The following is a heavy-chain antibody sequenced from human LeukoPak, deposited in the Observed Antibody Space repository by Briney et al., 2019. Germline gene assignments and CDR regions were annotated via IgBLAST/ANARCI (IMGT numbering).Heavy chain of an antibody. Sequence: PGGSRRLSCAASGFIFSDYEMNWVRQAPGKGLEWVSAISGSGGSTYYADSVKGRSTISRDNSKNTLYLQMNSLRAEDTDVYYCAKVWSFGELLRGYYFDYWGQGTLVTVSS. J-gene: IGHJ4*02. CDR2: ISGSGGST. V-gene: IGHV3-23*01. CDR3: AKVWSFGELLRGYYFDY. D-gene: IGHD3-10*01. CDR1: GFIFSDYE.